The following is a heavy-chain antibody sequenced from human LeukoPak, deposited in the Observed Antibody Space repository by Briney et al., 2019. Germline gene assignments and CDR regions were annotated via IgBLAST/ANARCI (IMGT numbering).Heavy chain of an antibody. V-gene: IGHV1-46*01. CDR2: INPSGGST. J-gene: IGHJ4*02. Sequence: ASVKVSCKASGYTFTSYYMHWVRQAPGQGLEWMGIINPSGGSTSYAQKFQGRVTMTRDTSTSTVYMELSSLRSEDTAVYYCARDSRYYGSGSYPDYWGQGTLVTVSS. CDR3: ARDSRYYGSGSYPDY. D-gene: IGHD3-10*01. CDR1: GYTFTSYY.